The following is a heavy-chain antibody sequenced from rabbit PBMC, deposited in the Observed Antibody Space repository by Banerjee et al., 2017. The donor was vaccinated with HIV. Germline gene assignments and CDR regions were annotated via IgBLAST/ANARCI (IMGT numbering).Heavy chain of an antibody. J-gene: IGHJ4*01. Sequence: QEQLVESGGGLVQPEGSLTLTCKASGFTLSSYWMWWVRQAPGTGLGWIGCINTSSGNTVYASWAKGRFTISKTSSTTVTLQMTSLTAADTATYFCARDLAGVIGWNFNLWGQGTLVTVS. CDR1: GFTLSSYW. CDR2: INTSSGNT. D-gene: IGHD4-1*01. CDR3: ARDLAGVIGWNFNL. V-gene: IGHV1S45*01.